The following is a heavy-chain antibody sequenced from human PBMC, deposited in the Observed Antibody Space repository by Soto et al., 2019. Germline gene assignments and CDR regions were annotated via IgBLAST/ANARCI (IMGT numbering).Heavy chain of an antibody. CDR1: GLNFSDYA. CDR3: TGGDRSGSGSPTSYYYSGLDV. V-gene: IGHV3-23*01. J-gene: IGHJ6*02. CDR2: VSNRGDIT. D-gene: IGHD3-22*01. Sequence: EVQLLESGGDLVQPGGSLRLSCAASGLNFSDYAMTWVRQAPGKGLEWVSSVSNRGDITYYADSVKGRFTISRDNSKNTLFMHINSMGAEETPLYYFTGGDRSGSGSPTSYYYSGLDVWGQGTTVTVSS.